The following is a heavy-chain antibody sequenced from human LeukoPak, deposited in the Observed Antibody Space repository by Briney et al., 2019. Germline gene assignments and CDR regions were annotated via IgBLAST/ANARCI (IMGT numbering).Heavy chain of an antibody. Sequence: SETLSLTCAVYGGSFSGYYWSWIRQPPGKGLEWIGEINHSGSTNYNPSLKSRVTISVDTSKNQFSLKLSSVTAADTAVYYCARKGGPSYYDILTGYRRWFDPWGQGTLVTVSS. CDR3: ARKGGPSYYDILTGYRRWFDP. CDR2: INHSGST. D-gene: IGHD3-9*01. V-gene: IGHV4-34*01. J-gene: IGHJ5*02. CDR1: GGSFSGYY.